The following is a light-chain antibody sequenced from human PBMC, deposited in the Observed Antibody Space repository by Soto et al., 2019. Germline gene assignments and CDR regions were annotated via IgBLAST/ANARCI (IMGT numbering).Light chain of an antibody. J-gene: IGLJ1*01. CDR2: DVS. V-gene: IGLV2-14*03. CDR3: SSYTSSSTRV. Sequence: QSVLPQPASVSGSPVQSITISCTGTNSDVGGYNYVSWYQHHPGKAPKLMIYDVSNRPSGVSNRFSGSKSGNTASLTISGLQAEDEADYYCSSYTSSSTRVFGTGTKVTVL. CDR1: NSDVGGYNY.